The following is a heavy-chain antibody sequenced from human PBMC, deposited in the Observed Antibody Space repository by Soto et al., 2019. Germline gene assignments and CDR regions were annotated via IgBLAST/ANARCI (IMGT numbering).Heavy chain of an antibody. J-gene: IGHJ3*02. Sequence: QVQLQESGPGLVKPSETLSLTCTVSGGSISSYYWSWIRQPPGKGLEWIGYIFYSGSTNYNPSLKRRLTISVDTSKNQFSLKLSSVTAADTAVYYCARRDGSAFDIWGHGTMVTVSS. CDR1: GGSISSYY. V-gene: IGHV4-59*01. CDR2: IFYSGST. CDR3: ARRDGSAFDI.